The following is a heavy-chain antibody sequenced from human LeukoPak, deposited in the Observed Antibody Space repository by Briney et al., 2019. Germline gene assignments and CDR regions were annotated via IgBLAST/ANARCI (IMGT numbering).Heavy chain of an antibody. D-gene: IGHD2-15*01. V-gene: IGHV1-24*01. CDR2: FDPEDGET. Sequence: ASVKVSCKVSGYTLTELSMHWVRQAPGKGLEWMGGFDPEDGETIYAQKFQGRVTMARDTSISTAYMELTSLRSDDTAVYYCARDWLGDSNRALDIWGQGTMVTVSS. CDR1: GYTLTELS. J-gene: IGHJ3*02. CDR3: ARDWLGDSNRALDI.